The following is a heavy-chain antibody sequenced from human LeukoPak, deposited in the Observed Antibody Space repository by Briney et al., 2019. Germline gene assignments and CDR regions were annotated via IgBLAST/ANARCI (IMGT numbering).Heavy chain of an antibody. V-gene: IGHV4-59*12. CDR3: ARDRSSSSGRSAPFDY. D-gene: IGHD6-6*01. Sequence: PSETLSLTCTVSGGSISSYYWSWIRQPPGKGLEWIGYIYYSGSTHYNPSLRSRVTISVDTSKNQFSLKLSSVTAADTAVYYCARDRSSSSGRSAPFDYWGQGTLVTVSS. J-gene: IGHJ4*02. CDR1: GGSISSYY. CDR2: IYYSGST.